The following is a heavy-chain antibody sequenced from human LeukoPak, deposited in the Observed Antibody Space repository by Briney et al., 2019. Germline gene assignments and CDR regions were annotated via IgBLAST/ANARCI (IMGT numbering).Heavy chain of an antibody. CDR2: IYPGDSDT. Sequence: GESLKISCKGSGYSFANYWLAWVRQMPGKGLEWMGVIYPGDSDTRYSPSFQGQVTISADKTISAAYLQWRSLKASDTAIYYCARRGTSSEWFDPWGQGTLVTVSS. D-gene: IGHD5-12*01. J-gene: IGHJ5*02. CDR1: GYSFANYW. V-gene: IGHV5-51*01. CDR3: ARRGTSSEWFDP.